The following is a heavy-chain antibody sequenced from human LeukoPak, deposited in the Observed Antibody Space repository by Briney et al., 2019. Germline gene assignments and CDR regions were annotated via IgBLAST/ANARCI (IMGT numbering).Heavy chain of an antibody. V-gene: IGHV4-59*01. CDR3: ARDNHDSYDY. J-gene: IGHJ4*02. D-gene: IGHD3-22*01. CDR2: IYYSGST. CDR1: GGSISNYY. Sequence: SETLSLTCSVSGGSISNYYWSWIRQPPGKGLEWIGYIYYSGSTNYNPSLKSRVTISVDTSKNQFSLKLSSVTAADTAVYYCARDNHDSYDYWGQGTLVTVSS.